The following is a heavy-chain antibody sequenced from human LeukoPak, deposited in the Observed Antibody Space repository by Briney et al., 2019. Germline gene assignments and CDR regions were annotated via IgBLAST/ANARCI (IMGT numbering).Heavy chain of an antibody. CDR1: GYTFTGYH. CDR3: ARAGANDY. D-gene: IGHD3-10*01. J-gene: IGHJ4*02. CDR2: INPNSGDT. V-gene: IGHV1-2*04. Sequence: ASVKVSCKASGYTFTGYHIHWVRQAPGQGLEWMGWINPNSGDTNYAQKFQGWVTMTSDTSITTAYMELRSLRSDDTAVYYCARAGANDYWGQGTLVTVSS.